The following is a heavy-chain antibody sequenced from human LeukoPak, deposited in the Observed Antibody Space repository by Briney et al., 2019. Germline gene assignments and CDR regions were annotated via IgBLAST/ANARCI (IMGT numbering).Heavy chain of an antibody. CDR1: GGSFSGYY. CDR2: INHSGST. CDR3: ARPSRSLWFGDLYFDY. Sequence: SETLSLTCAVYGGSFSGYYWSWIRQPPGKGLEWIGEINHSGSTNYNPPLKSRATISVDTSKNQFSLELSFVTAADTAVYYCARPSRSLWFGDLYFDYWGQGTLVTVSS. V-gene: IGHV4-34*01. J-gene: IGHJ4*02. D-gene: IGHD3-10*01.